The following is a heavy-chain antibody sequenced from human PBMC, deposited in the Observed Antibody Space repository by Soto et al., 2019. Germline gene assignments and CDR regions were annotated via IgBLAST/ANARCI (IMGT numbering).Heavy chain of an antibody. CDR3: AKDREMATIWYY. D-gene: IGHD5-12*01. Sequence: GSLIVSWTSSVFTFRNYSMSLVPQAPGKGLEWVSAISGSGGSTYYADSVKGRFTISRDNSKNTLYLQMNSLRAEDTAVYYCAKDREMATIWYYCGQGTLVTVSS. CDR1: VFTFRNYS. CDR2: ISGSGGST. J-gene: IGHJ4*02. V-gene: IGHV3-23*01.